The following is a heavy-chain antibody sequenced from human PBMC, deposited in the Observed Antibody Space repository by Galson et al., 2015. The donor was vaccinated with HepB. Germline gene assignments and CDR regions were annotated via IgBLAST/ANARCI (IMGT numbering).Heavy chain of an antibody. CDR3: ARADNGEGGNYYYYYMDV. Sequence: SVKVSCKASGGTFNSYAISWVRQAPGQGLEWMGGIIPILGIANYAQKFQGRVTITADKSTSTAYMELSSLRSEDTAVYYCARADNGEGGNYYYYYMDVWGKGTTVTVSS. CDR1: GGTFNSYA. V-gene: IGHV1-69*10. CDR2: IIPILGIA. J-gene: IGHJ6*03. D-gene: IGHD4-17*01.